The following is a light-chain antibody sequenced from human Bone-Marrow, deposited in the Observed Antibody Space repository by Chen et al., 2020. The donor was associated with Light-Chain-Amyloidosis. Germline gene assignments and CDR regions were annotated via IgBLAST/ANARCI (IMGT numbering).Light chain of an antibody. CDR3: SSYTSSSTLVV. V-gene: IGLV2-14*03. CDR1: SSDVGAYNY. Sequence: QSALTQPASVSGSPGQSITISCTGTSSDVGAYNYVSWYQQHPGKAPKLMIYDVSNRPSGVSNRLSGSKSGKTASLTIYVLQAEDEADYYCSSYTSSSTLVVFGGGTKLTVL. J-gene: IGLJ2*01. CDR2: DVS.